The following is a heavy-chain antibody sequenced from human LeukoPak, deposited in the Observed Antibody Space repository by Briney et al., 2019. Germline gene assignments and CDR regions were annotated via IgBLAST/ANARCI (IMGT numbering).Heavy chain of an antibody. V-gene: IGHV3-23*01. CDR2: ISANGGST. CDR1: GFXFSSYA. Sequence: GGSLRLSCAASGFXFSSYAITWVRQAPGKGLEWVSSISANGGSTYYADSVKGRFTISRDNSKNTLYLQMNSLRAEDTAVYYCAKGLCNGGSCYAAYYYGLDVWGQGTTVTVSS. CDR3: AKGLCNGGSCYAAYYYGLDV. J-gene: IGHJ6*02. D-gene: IGHD2-15*01.